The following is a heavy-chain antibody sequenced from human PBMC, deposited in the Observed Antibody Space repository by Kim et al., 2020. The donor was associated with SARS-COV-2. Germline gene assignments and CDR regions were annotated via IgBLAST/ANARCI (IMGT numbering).Heavy chain of an antibody. D-gene: IGHD6-13*01. V-gene: IGHV7-4-1*02. Sequence: ASVKVSCKASGYTFTSYAMNWVRQAPGQGLEWMGWINTNTGNPTYAQGFTGRFVFSLDTSVSTAYLQISSLKAEDTAVYYCARDPPIFPDIAAAGTLGDYWGQGTLVTVSS. CDR2: INTNTGNP. CDR3: ARDPPIFPDIAAAGTLGDY. J-gene: IGHJ4*02. CDR1: GYTFTSYA.